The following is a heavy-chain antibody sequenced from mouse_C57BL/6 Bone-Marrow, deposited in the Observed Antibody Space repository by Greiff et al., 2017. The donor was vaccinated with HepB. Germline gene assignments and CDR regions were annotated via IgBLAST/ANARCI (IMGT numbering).Heavy chain of an antibody. CDR2: IDPSDSYT. CDR1: GYTFTSYW. J-gene: IGHJ2*01. Sequence: VQLQQPGAELVKPGASVKLSCKASGYTFTSYWMQWVKQRPGQGLEWIGEIDPSDSYTNYNQKFKGKATLTVDTSSSTAYMQLSILTSEDSAVYYCARITTVDYFDYWGQGTTLTVSS. D-gene: IGHD1-1*01. CDR3: ARITTVDYFDY. V-gene: IGHV1-50*01.